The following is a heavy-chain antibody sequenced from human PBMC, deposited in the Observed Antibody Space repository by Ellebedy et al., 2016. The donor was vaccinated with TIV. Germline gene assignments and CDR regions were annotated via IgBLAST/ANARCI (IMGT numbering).Heavy chain of an antibody. Sequence: GGSLRLSXAASGLTFSVYAMTWVRQAPGKGLEWLSTNGGLDSATHYADSVKGRFTISRDNSQDTLYLQMNSLRVEDTALYYCARMKSGSYAWFDPWGQGTLVTVSS. CDR2: NGGLDSAT. CDR1: GLTFSVYA. J-gene: IGHJ5*02. D-gene: IGHD1-26*01. V-gene: IGHV3-23*01. CDR3: ARMKSGSYAWFDP.